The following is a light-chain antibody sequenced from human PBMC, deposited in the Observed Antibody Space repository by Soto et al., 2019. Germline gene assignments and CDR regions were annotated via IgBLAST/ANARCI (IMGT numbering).Light chain of an antibody. CDR3: QQSGKSRFI. V-gene: IGKV3-20*01. Sequence: EIVWTQSPGTLSLSPGERATLSCRASQSVSSNYLAWYQQKPCQAPRLLIYGASSRATGITDRFSGSGSGTDFALTISSLEPEDFAVYYCQQSGKSRFIFGPGTKVDIK. CDR2: GAS. CDR1: QSVSSNY. J-gene: IGKJ3*01.